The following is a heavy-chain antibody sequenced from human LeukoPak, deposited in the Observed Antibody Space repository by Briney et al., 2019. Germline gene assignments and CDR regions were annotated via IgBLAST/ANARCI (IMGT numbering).Heavy chain of an antibody. Sequence: SGGSLRLSCAASGFTFSDYYMSWVRQAPGKGLEWVSSISGVGSTSYADSVKGRFTISRDNSRTTLYLQMDSLRPEDTAVYYCARSGYYYDSSGSSSWGQGTLVTVSS. CDR1: GFTFSDYY. CDR2: ISGVGST. D-gene: IGHD3-22*01. CDR3: ARSGYYYDSSGSSS. V-gene: IGHV3-66*01. J-gene: IGHJ5*02.